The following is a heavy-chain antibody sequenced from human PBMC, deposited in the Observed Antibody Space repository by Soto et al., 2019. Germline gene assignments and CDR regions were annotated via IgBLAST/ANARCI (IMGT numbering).Heavy chain of an antibody. CDR3: ANQYSGSYYFDY. V-gene: IGHV3-23*01. Sequence: GGSLRLSCAASGFTFSSYAMSWVRQAPGKGLEWVSAISGSGGSTYYADSVKGRFTISRDNSKNTLYLQMNSLRAEDTGVYYCANQYSGSYYFDYWGQGTLVTVSS. CDR2: ISGSGGST. D-gene: IGHD1-26*01. CDR1: GFTFSSYA. J-gene: IGHJ4*02.